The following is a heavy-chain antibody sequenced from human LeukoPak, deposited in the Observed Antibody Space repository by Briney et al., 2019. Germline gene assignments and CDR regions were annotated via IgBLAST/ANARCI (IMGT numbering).Heavy chain of an antibody. D-gene: IGHD2-15*01. V-gene: IGHV3-7*01. J-gene: IGHJ4*02. Sequence: PGGSLRLSCAASGFTFSSYWMSWVRQAPGKGLEWVANIKQDGSEKYYVDSVKGRFTISRDNAKNSLYLQMNSLRAEDTAVYYCARDRVRGLSGRDYWGQGTLVTVSS. CDR2: IKQDGSEK. CDR3: ARDRVRGLSGRDY. CDR1: GFTFSSYW.